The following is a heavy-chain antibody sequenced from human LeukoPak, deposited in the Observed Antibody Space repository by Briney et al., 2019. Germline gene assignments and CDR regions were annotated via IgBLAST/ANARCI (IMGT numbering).Heavy chain of an antibody. Sequence: SVKLSCKAAGGTFSSYAISWVRQAPGQGLEWMGRIIPIFGTAKYAQKFQGRVAITTDETTSTAYMELSSLRSEDTAVYYCARDLVGITGTTGWGQGTLVTVSS. J-gene: IGHJ4*02. CDR2: IIPIFGTA. D-gene: IGHD1-7*01. V-gene: IGHV1-69*05. CDR3: ARDLVGITGTTG. CDR1: GGTFSSYA.